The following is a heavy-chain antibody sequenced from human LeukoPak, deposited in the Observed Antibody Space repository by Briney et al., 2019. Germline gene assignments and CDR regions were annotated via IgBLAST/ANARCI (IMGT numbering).Heavy chain of an antibody. CDR2: IDHSGST. V-gene: IGHV4-34*01. CDR1: WVSFSGYY. CDR3: ARGSDTAAGLY. J-gene: IGHJ4*02. Sequence: KPSETLSLTCAVYWVSFSGYYWSWIRQPPGKGLEWIGEIDHSGSTNYNPSLKSRVSISVDSSKNQFSLKVSSVTAADTAVYYCARGSDTAAGLYWGQGTLVTVSS. D-gene: IGHD6-13*01.